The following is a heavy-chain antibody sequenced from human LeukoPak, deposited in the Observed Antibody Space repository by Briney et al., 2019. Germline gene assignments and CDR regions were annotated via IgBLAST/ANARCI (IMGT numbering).Heavy chain of an antibody. Sequence: QPGGSLRLSRAASGFTVSSNYMSWVRQAPGKGLEWVSVIYSGGSTYYADSVKGRFTISRDNSKNTLYLQMNSLRAEDTAVYYCAREATYIAYWGQGTLVTVSS. CDR2: IYSGGST. D-gene: IGHD2-2*02. V-gene: IGHV3-53*01. CDR1: GFTVSSNY. CDR3: AREATYIAY. J-gene: IGHJ4*02.